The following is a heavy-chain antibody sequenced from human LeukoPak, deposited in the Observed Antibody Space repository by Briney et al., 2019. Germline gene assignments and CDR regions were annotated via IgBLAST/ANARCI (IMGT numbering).Heavy chain of an antibody. Sequence: ASVKVSCKASGYTFTSYAMHWVRQAPGQRLEWMGWINAGNGNTKYSQKFQGRVTITRDTSASTAYMELSSLRSDDTAVYYCARDRFARYFDWLPIYYYGMDVWGQGTTVTVSS. CDR1: GYTFTSYA. J-gene: IGHJ6*02. D-gene: IGHD3-9*01. CDR3: ARDRFARYFDWLPIYYYGMDV. CDR2: INAGNGNT. V-gene: IGHV1-3*01.